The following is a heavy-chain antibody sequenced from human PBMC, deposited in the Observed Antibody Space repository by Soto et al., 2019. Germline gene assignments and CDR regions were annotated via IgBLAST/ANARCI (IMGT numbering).Heavy chain of an antibody. CDR3: ARGSGSPFDY. CDR1: GFTFGDYY. V-gene: IGHV3-11*01. J-gene: IGHJ4*02. D-gene: IGHD1-26*01. CDR2: ISSSGSSI. Sequence: QVQLVESGGGLVRPGGSLRLSCSAAGFTFGDYYMSWIHQAPGKGLEWVSYISSSGSSIYYADSVKGRFTTSRDNAENSLYVQMNRLRAEDTAVYYCARGSGSPFDYWGQGTLVTVSS.